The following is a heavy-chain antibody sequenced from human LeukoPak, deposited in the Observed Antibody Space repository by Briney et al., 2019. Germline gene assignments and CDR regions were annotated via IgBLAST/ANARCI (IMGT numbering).Heavy chain of an antibody. Sequence: GGSLRLSCAASGFTFSSYGMHWVRQAPGKGLEWVAFIRYDGSNKYYADSVKGRFTISRDTSKNTLYLQMNSLRAEDTAVYYCAKDHEGASPFDYWGQGTLVTVSS. CDR2: IRYDGSNK. CDR1: GFTFSSYG. J-gene: IGHJ4*02. D-gene: IGHD1-26*01. V-gene: IGHV3-30*02. CDR3: AKDHEGASPFDY.